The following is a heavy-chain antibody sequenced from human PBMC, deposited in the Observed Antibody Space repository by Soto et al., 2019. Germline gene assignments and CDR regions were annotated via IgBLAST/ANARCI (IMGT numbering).Heavy chain of an antibody. CDR3: ASHGVDAFDI. CDR2: ITPFNGNT. Sequence: QMQLVQSGAEVKKTGSSVKVSCKASGYTFTYRYLHWVRQAPGQALEWMGWITPFNGNTNYAQKFQDRVSITRDRSMSTAYMELSSLRSEDTAMYYCASHGVDAFDIWGQGTMVTVSS. D-gene: IGHD3-10*01. V-gene: IGHV1-45*02. CDR1: GYTFTYRY. J-gene: IGHJ3*02.